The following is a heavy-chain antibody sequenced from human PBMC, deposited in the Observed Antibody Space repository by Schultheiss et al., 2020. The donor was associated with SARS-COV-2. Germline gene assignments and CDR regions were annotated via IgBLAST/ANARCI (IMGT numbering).Heavy chain of an antibody. V-gene: IGHV4-34*01. D-gene: IGHD2-2*01. Sequence: GSLRLSCAVYGGSFSGYYWSWIRQPPGKGLEWIGEINHSGSTNYNPSLKSRVTISVDTSKNQFSLKLSSVTAADTAVYYCARSRPSTNYYYYYYMDVWGKGTTVTVSS. J-gene: IGHJ6*03. CDR1: GGSFSGYY. CDR2: INHSGST. CDR3: ARSRPSTNYYYYYYMDV.